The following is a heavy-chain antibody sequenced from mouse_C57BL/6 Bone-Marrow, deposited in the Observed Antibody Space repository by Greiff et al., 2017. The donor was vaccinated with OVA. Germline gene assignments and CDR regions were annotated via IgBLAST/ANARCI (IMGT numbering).Heavy chain of an antibody. J-gene: IGHJ4*01. D-gene: IGHD2-10*02. Sequence: EVKVVESGEGLVKPGGSLKLSCAASGFTFSSYAMSWVRQTPEKRLEWVAYISSGGDYIYYADPVKGRFTISREHARTPLYLQMSSLKSDDTAMYYSTIDLLYGNYANYYAMDYWGQGTSVTVSS. V-gene: IGHV5-9-1*02. CDR2: ISSGGDYI. CDR1: GFTFSSYA. CDR3: TIDLLYGNYANYYAMDY.